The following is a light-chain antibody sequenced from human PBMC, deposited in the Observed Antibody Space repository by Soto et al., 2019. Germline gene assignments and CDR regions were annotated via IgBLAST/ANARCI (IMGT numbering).Light chain of an antibody. V-gene: IGKV1-33*01. Sequence: DIQMTQSPYSLSASVGDRVTITCQASQDISNYLNWYQQKPGKAPKLLIYDASNLETGVPSRFSGSGSGTDFTFTISSLQPEDIATYYFQQYDNLPLTFGGGTKVEIK. CDR2: DAS. CDR1: QDISNY. J-gene: IGKJ4*01. CDR3: QQYDNLPLT.